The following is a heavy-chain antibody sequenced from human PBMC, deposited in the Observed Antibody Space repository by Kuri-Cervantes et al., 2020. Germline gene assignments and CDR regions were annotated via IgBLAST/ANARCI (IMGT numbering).Heavy chain of an antibody. J-gene: IGHJ4*02. CDR3: ASWNDDRGFFDY. CDR1: GGSMSSSSYY. V-gene: IGHV4-39*07. CDR2: VFYTGST. Sequence: SETLSLTCTVSGGSMSSSSYYWTWIRQPPGKGLEWIGSVFYTGSTYDNPSLKSRVTISIDTPKNQFSLKLSSVTAADTAVYYCASWNDDRGFFDYWGQGTLVTVSS. D-gene: IGHD1-1*01.